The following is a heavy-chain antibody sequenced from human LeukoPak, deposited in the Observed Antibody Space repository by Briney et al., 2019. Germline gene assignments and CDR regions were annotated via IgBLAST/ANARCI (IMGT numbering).Heavy chain of an antibody. CDR2: IKQDGSER. D-gene: IGHD3-22*01. CDR3: ARDRWSYDPQGGFDC. J-gene: IGHJ4*02. CDR1: GFTFSIYR. V-gene: IGHV3-7*03. Sequence: GGSLRLSCAASGFTFSIYRMSWVRQAPGKGLEWVANIKQDGSERYYVDSVKGRFTLSRDNAENSLYLQMNSLRAEDTAVYYCARDRWSYDPQGGFDCWGQGTLVTVSS.